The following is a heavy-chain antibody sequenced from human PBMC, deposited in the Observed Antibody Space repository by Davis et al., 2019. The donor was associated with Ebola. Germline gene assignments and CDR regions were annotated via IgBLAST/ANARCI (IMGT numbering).Heavy chain of an antibody. CDR1: GFTFSSYW. J-gene: IGHJ5*02. CDR2: INSDGSST. D-gene: IGHD4-17*01. V-gene: IGHV3-74*01. Sequence: GESLKISCAASGFTFSSYWMHWVRQAPGKGLVWVSRINSDGSSTSYADSVRGRFTISRDTSTVYLHMNSLRAEDTAVYYCAKDSYADYANWFDPWGQGTLVTVSS. CDR3: AKDSYADYANWFDP.